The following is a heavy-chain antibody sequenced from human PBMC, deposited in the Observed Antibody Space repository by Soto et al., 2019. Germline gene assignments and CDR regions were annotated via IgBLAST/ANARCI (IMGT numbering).Heavy chain of an antibody. Sequence: PSETLSLTCAVYGGSVRGYYGSWIRQPPGKGLEWIGEINHSGSTNYNPSLKSRVTISVDTSKNQFSLKLSSVTAADTAVYYCARGGIPYYYGSRSSNAFDIWGQGTMVTVSS. CDR2: INHSGST. J-gene: IGHJ3*02. CDR1: GGSVRGYY. CDR3: ARGGIPYYYGSRSSNAFDI. V-gene: IGHV4-34*01. D-gene: IGHD3-10*01.